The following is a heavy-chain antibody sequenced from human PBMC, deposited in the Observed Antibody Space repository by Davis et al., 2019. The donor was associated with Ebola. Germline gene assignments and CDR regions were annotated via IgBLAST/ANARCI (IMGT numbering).Heavy chain of an antibody. CDR3: ARDVVRGVAGY. Sequence: PSETLSLTCTVSGGSISSYYWSWIRQPPGKGLEWIGEINHSGSTNYNPSLKSRVTISVDTSKNQFSLKLSSVTAADTAVYYCARDVVRGVAGYWGQGTLVTVSS. CDR2: INHSGST. V-gene: IGHV4-34*01. CDR1: GGSISSYY. J-gene: IGHJ4*02. D-gene: IGHD3-10*01.